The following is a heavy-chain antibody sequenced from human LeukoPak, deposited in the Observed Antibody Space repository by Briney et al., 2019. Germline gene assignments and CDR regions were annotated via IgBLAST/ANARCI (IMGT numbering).Heavy chain of an antibody. CDR2: IKSKTDGGTT. J-gene: IGHJ5*02. V-gene: IGHV3-15*01. CDR1: GFTFSDYY. Sequence: GGSLRLSCAASGFTFSDYYMSWVRQAPGKGLEWVGRIKSKTDGGTTDYAAPVKGRFTISRDDSKNTLYLQMNSLKTEDTAVYYCTTVSVVVVVAAPWSWFDPWGQGTLVTVSS. CDR3: TTVSVVVVVAAPWSWFDP. D-gene: IGHD2-15*01.